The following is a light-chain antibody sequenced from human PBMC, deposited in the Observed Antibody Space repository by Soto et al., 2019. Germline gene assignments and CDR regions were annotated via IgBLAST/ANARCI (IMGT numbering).Light chain of an antibody. V-gene: IGLV2-11*01. Sequence: QSVLTQPRSVSGSPGQSVTISCTGTSSDVGGYNYVSWYQQHPGKAPKLMIYDVSKRPSGVPDRFSGSKSGNTASLTIFGLQAEDEANYYCNSYTTLSNRVFGTGTQGPVL. J-gene: IGLJ1*01. CDR2: DVS. CDR1: SSDVGGYNY. CDR3: NSYTTLSNRV.